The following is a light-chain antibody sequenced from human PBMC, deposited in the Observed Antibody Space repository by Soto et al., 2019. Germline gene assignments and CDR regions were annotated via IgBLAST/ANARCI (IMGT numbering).Light chain of an antibody. CDR2: RAS. Sequence: EIVMTQSPATLSVSPGERATLSCRASQSLNGNVAWYQQKPGQAPRLLIYRASTRATGVPGRFSASGSGTDFTLTISSLQSEDSAVYYCQQYTTSPFTFGPGTKVDIK. J-gene: IGKJ3*01. V-gene: IGKV3-15*01. CDR3: QQYTTSPFT. CDR1: QSLNGN.